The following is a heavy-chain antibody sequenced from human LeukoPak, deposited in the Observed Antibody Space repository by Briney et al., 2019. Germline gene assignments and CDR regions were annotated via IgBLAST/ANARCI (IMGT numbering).Heavy chain of an antibody. J-gene: IGHJ6*03. V-gene: IGHV3-23*01. CDR3: AKKPVDTDYYYMDV. Sequence: SGGSLRLSCAASGFTFSSYAMSWVRQAPGKGLEWVSAISGSGGSTYYADSVKGRFTISRDNSKNTLYLQMNSLRAEDTAVYYCAKKPVDTDYYYMDVWGKGTTVTVSS. CDR2: ISGSGGST. CDR1: GFTFSSYA. D-gene: IGHD5-18*01.